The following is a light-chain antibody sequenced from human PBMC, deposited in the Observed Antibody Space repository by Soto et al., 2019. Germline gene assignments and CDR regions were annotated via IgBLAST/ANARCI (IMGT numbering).Light chain of an antibody. CDR2: EVI. J-gene: IGLJ2*01. CDR3: SSYTDVNNVI. V-gene: IGLV2-8*01. Sequence: QSVLSQPPSASGSPGQSVTISCTGTSSDVLGPTFVSWYQQRPGKAPKLMIYEVIKRPSGVPDRFSGSKSANTASLTVSGLQSEDEAVYYCSSYTDVNNVIFGGGTKVTVL. CDR1: SSDVLGPTF.